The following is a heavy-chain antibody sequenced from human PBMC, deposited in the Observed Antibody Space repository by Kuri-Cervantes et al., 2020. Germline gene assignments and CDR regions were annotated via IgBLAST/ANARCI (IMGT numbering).Heavy chain of an antibody. Sequence: SETLSLSCTVSGGSISSGNYYWAWIRQPPGKGLEWIGSINYRGTTYYSPSLKSRVTISVDTSKNQFSLKLSSVTAADTAVYYCASISGYYGDYFDYWGQGTLVTVSS. D-gene: IGHD3-22*01. V-gene: IGHV4-39*07. J-gene: IGHJ4*02. CDR2: INYRGTT. CDR3: ASISGYYGDYFDY. CDR1: GGSISSGNYY.